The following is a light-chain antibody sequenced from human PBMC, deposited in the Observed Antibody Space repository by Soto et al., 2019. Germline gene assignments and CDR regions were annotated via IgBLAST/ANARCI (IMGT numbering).Light chain of an antibody. CDR2: DTS. J-gene: IGKJ4*01. Sequence: EIVLTQSLATLSLSPGEKASLSCRASQSISSYLAWYQQKPGQAPRLLIYDTSNRATGIPARFSGSGSGTDFTLTISSLEPEDFAVYYCQQRGNWPFIFGGGTKVDIK. CDR3: QQRGNWPFI. CDR1: QSISSY. V-gene: IGKV3-11*01.